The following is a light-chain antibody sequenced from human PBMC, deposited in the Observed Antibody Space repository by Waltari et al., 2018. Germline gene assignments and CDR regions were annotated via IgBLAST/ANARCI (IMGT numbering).Light chain of an antibody. V-gene: IGLV3-25*03. CDR3: QSADSSGLSVV. J-gene: IGLJ2*01. CDR1: ALPKQH. Sequence: SYELTQPPSVSVSSGQMARITCSGDALPKQHAYWYQQKAGQAPVLMIYKDTERPSGIPELFSGSSSGKTVTLTISGVQAEDEGDYYCQSADSSGLSVVFGGGTKLTVL. CDR2: KDT.